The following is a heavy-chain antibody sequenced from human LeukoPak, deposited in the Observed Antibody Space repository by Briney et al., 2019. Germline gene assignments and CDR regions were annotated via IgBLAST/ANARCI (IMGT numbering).Heavy chain of an antibody. CDR1: GFTFSSYA. D-gene: IGHD6-19*01. CDR2: ISGSGGST. V-gene: IGHV3-23*01. J-gene: IGHJ4*02. CDR3: ASGGNSGWETEPLDY. Sequence: GGSLRLSCAASGFTFSSYAMSWVRQAPGKGLERVSAISGSGGSTYYADSVKGRFTISRDNSKNTLYLQMNSLRAEDTAVYYCASGGNSGWETEPLDYWGQGTLVTVSS.